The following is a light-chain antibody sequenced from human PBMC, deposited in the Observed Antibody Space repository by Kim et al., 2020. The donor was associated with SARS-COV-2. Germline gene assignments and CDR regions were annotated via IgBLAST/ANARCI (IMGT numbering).Light chain of an antibody. V-gene: IGKV3-15*01. Sequence: VSPGERATLSCRASQSVGSNLAWYQQKPGQAPRLLIYDAATRATGIPARFSGSGSGTEFTLTISSLQSEDFAIYYCQQSNNWPRTFGHGTKVDIK. CDR2: DAA. CDR3: QQSNNWPRT. J-gene: IGKJ1*01. CDR1: QSVGSN.